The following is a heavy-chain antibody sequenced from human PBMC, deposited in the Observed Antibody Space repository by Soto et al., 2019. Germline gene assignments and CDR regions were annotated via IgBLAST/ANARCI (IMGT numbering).Heavy chain of an antibody. D-gene: IGHD5-12*01. J-gene: IGHJ3*02. V-gene: IGHV3-30*18. CDR1: GFTFNFFG. CDR2: ISYDGREK. Sequence: QEQLVESGGGVVQAGRSLRLSCAASGFTFNFFGMHWVRQAPGKGLEWVAVISYDGREKYYADSVKGRFTMSRDNSKNMVYLEMTSLRPEDTSVYYCAKEPRYSFDAFDIWGHGTMVTVSS. CDR3: AKEPRYSFDAFDI.